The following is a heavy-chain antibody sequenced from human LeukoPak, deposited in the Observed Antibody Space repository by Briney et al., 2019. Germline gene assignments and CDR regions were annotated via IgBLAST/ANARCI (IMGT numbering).Heavy chain of an antibody. J-gene: IGHJ6*02. CDR2: IYYSGST. CDR1: GGSISSYY. CDR3: ARGDSRYFDWLIQPYYYYYGMDV. D-gene: IGHD3-9*01. V-gene: IGHV4-59*01. Sequence: SETLSLTCTVSGGSISSYYWSWIRQPPGKGLEWIGYIYYSGSTNYNPSLKSRVTISVDTSKNQFSLKLSSVTAADTAVYYCARGDSRYFDWLIQPYYYYYGMDVWGQGTTVTVSS.